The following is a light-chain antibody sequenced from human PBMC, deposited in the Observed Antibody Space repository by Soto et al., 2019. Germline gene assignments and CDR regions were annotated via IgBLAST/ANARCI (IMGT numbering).Light chain of an antibody. CDR3: QQYDKWFSIT. J-gene: IGKJ5*01. V-gene: IGKV3-20*01. CDR2: GAS. Sequence: EIVLTQSPGTLSLSPGERATLSCRASQSVNNNYLAWYQQKPGQAPRRLIYGASSRATGIPDRFSGSGSGADFTLTISRLEPEDFAVYYCQQYDKWFSITFGQGTRLEI. CDR1: QSVNNNY.